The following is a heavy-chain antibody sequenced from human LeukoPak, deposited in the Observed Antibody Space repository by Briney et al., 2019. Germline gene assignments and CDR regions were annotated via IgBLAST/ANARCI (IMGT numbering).Heavy chain of an antibody. CDR1: GGSFSGYY. Sequence: SETLSLTCAVYGGSFSGYYWSWIRQPPGKGLEWIGEINHSGSTNYNPSLKSRVTISVDTSKNQFSLKLSSVTAADTAVYYCARGRENSSGRFSAVRRRYYFDYWGQGTLVTVSS. CDR3: ARGRENSSGRFSAVRRRYYFDY. J-gene: IGHJ4*02. V-gene: IGHV4-34*01. CDR2: INHSGST. D-gene: IGHD6-19*01.